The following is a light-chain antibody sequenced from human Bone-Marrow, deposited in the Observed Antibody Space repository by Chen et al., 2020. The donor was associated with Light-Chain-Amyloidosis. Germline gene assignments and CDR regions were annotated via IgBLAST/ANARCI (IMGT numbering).Light chain of an antibody. CDR3: CSCAGSNTFL. J-gene: IGLJ2*01. V-gene: IGLV2-23*02. Sequence: QSALTQPASVSGSPWQSITISCTGTSSDIGNYSLVSGYQHPPGKAPELMIYGVTKRPSGVYDGFVESRSGNTASVRISGLQDENEADYYCCSCAGSNTFLFGGGTKLTVL. CDR2: GVT. CDR1: SSDIGNYSL.